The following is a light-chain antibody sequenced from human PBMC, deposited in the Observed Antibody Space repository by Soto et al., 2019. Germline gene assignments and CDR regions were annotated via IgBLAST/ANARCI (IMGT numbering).Light chain of an antibody. V-gene: IGKV3-20*01. Sequence: EIVLTQSPGTLSLSPGGRATLSCRATQSISRTFLAWYQQKPGQAPKLLIYGTSNRATGVPDRFSGSGSGTDFILNISRLEPEDFAVYYCQQYGESLYTFVQGTKLEIK. CDR2: GTS. CDR1: QSISRTF. CDR3: QQYGESLYT. J-gene: IGKJ2*01.